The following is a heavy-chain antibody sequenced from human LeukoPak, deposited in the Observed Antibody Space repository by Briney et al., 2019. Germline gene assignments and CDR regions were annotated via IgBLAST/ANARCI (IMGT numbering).Heavy chain of an antibody. J-gene: IGHJ4*02. CDR1: GYTLTELF. CDR3: ATVRGVVVAATGGVGYYFDY. Sequence: ASVKVSCKVSGYTLTELFMHWVRQAPGKGLEWMGGFDPEDGETIYAQKFQGRVTVTEDTSTDTVYMELSSLRSEDTAVYYCATVRGVVVAATGGVGYYFDYWGQGTLVTVSS. D-gene: IGHD2-15*01. V-gene: IGHV1-24*01. CDR2: FDPEDGET.